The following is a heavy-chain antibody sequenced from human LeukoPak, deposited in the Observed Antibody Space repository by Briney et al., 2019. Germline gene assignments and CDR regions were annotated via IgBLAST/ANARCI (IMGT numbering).Heavy chain of an antibody. CDR2: ISSSSSYI. CDR3: ARDPYRPRYFDL. CDR1: GFTFSSYS. Sequence: GGSRRLSCAASGFTFSSYSMNWVRQAPGKGLEWVSSISSSSSYIYYADSVKGRFTISRDNAKNSLYLQMNSLRAEDTAVYYCARDPYRPRYFDLWGRGTLVTVSS. V-gene: IGHV3-21*01. J-gene: IGHJ2*01.